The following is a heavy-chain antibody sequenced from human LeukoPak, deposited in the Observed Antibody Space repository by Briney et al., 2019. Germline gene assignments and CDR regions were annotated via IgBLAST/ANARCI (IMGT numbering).Heavy chain of an antibody. J-gene: IGHJ4*02. CDR1: GYPISSVYY. V-gene: IGHV4-38-2*02. CDR3: ARDILNNNYHYDY. CDR2: ISHSGDP. D-gene: IGHD2-21*01. Sequence: SETLSLTCSVSGYPISSVYYWGWIRQPPGKGLEWIGSISHSGDPYYNPSLKSRVILSVDTSKNQFSLKLSSVTAAHTAVYFCARDILNNNYHYDYWGQGTLVTVSS.